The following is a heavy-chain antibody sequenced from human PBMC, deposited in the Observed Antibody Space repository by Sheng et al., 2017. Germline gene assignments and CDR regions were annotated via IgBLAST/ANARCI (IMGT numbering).Heavy chain of an antibody. V-gene: IGHV3-53*02. CDR2: IYSGGMT. Sequence: EVQLVETGGGLTQPGESLTLSCAASGFTVSTNYMSWVRQAPGKGLEWVSMIYSGGMTYYADSVKGRFTISRDNSKNTLYLQMNSLRAEDAAVYFCTTGRYFDYWGQGTLVTVSS. CDR3: TTGRYFDY. J-gene: IGHJ4*02. CDR1: GFTVSTNY.